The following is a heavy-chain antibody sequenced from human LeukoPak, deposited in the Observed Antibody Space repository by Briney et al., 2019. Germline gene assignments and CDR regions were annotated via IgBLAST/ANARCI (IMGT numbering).Heavy chain of an antibody. D-gene: IGHD3-10*01. J-gene: IGHJ4*02. V-gene: IGHV4-59*01. Sequence: SETLSLTCTVSGGSISGYYWSWIRQPPGKGLEWIGNIYYSGSTNYNPSLKSRVTISVDTSKKQFSLKLSSVIAAGTAVYYCARSYYGYHGSGSYYSLDYWGQGTLVTASS. CDR2: IYYSGST. CDR3: ARSYYGYHGSGSYYSLDY. CDR1: GGSISGYY.